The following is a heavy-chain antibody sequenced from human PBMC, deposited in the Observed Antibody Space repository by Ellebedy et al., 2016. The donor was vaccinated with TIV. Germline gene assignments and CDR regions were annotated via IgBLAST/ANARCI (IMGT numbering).Heavy chain of an antibody. Sequence: GESLKISCAASGFLLINYAMNWVRQAPGKGLEWVAGIGVGGGSTYYADSVKGRFTVSRDTSRSTLFLQMNSLRAEDTAVYYCTSPAVGHTTGCCRYYFDYWGLGTLVTVSS. CDR2: IGVGGGST. D-gene: IGHD1-1*01. J-gene: IGHJ4*02. CDR3: TSPAVGHTTGCCRYYFDY. V-gene: IGHV3-23*01. CDR1: GFLLINYA.